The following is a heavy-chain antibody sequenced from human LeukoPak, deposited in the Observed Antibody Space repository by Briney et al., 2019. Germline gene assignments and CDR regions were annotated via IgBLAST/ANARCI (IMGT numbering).Heavy chain of an antibody. CDR2: ISSSSSYI. CDR3: ASQSLGQQLVPIDY. D-gene: IGHD6-13*01. CDR1: GFTFSSYS. J-gene: IGHJ4*02. Sequence: GGSLRLSCAASGFTFSSYSMNWVRQAPGKGLEWVSSISSSSSYIYYADSVKGRFTISRDNAKNSLYLQMNSLRAEDTAVYYCASQSLGQQLVPIDYWGQGTLVTVSS. V-gene: IGHV3-21*01.